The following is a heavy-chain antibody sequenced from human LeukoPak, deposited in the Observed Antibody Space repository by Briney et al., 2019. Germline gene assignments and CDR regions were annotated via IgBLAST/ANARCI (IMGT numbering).Heavy chain of an antibody. CDR1: GVPICGYF. CDR2: IRYSEAP. CDR3: ARHMNGGTNPMDV. V-gene: IGHV4-59*08. Sequence: SETLTLTCTVSGVPICGYFWIWFRQSPGMRLEYIADIRYSEAPTYDPSLKSRVSISLDTSKNQCSLKLSSVTAADTAVYYCARHMNGGTNPMDVWGQGTMVTVSS. D-gene: IGHD2-8*01. J-gene: IGHJ6*02.